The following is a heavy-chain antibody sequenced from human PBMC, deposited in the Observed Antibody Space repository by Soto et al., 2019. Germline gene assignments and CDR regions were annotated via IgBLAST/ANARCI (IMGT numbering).Heavy chain of an antibody. J-gene: IGHJ4*02. CDR3: AKVDAYSYRTDH. V-gene: IGHV3-23*01. D-gene: IGHD3-16*02. CDR1: GFTFSNSA. CDR2: IGRTNNT. Sequence: GGSLRLSCAASGFTFSNSAMTWVRQALGKGPEWVSSIGRTNNTHYADSVKGRFAISRDNSQNTLYLLMNSLTAEDTAVYFCAKVDAYSYRTDHWGQGPLVTVSS.